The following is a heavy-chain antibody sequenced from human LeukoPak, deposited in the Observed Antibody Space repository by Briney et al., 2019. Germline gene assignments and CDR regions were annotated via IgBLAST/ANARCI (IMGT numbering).Heavy chain of an antibody. D-gene: IGHD6-19*01. CDR3: AKDRPSGAPLAGTVLLGFDY. Sequence: SVKVSCKASGGTFSSYAISWVRQAPGQGLEWMGGIIPIFGTANYAQKFQGRVTITADESTSTAYMELSSLRSEDTAVYYCAKDRPSGAPLAGTVLLGFDYWGQGTLVTVSS. CDR1: GGTFSSYA. CDR2: IIPIFGTA. J-gene: IGHJ4*02. V-gene: IGHV1-69*13.